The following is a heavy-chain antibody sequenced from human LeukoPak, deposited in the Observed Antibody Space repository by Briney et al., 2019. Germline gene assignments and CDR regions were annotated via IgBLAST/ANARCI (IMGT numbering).Heavy chain of an antibody. J-gene: IGHJ5*02. Sequence: GGSLRLSCAASGFTVSSNYMSWVRQAPGKGLEWVSVIYSGGSTYYADSVKGRFTISRDNSKNTLYLQMSSLRSEDTAVYYCARSHHPQNWFDPWGQGTLVTVSS. V-gene: IGHV3-53*05. CDR3: ARSHHPQNWFDP. CDR1: GFTVSSNY. CDR2: IYSGGST.